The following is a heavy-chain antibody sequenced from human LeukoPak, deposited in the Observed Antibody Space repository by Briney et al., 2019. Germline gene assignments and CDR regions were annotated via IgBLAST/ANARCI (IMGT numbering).Heavy chain of an antibody. CDR3: ARDRHVPGLYYYYMDV. Sequence: GGSLRLSCEGSGFSLSAYNMNWVREAPGKGLESVSYISSSSGTIFYADSVKGRFTISRDNAKNSLYLQMNSLRPEDTAVYFCARDRHVPGLYYYYMDVWGKGTTVTVSS. CDR2: ISSSSGTI. D-gene: IGHD6-6*01. CDR1: GFSLSAYN. J-gene: IGHJ6*03. V-gene: IGHV3-48*01.